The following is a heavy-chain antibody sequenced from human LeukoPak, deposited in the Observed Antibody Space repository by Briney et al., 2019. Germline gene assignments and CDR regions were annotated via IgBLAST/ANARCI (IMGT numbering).Heavy chain of an antibody. J-gene: IGHJ4*02. D-gene: IGHD1-26*01. V-gene: IGHV3-11*01. CDR3: ARERGSLRIRYFDY. Sequence: GGSLSLSCAASGFTFSDYYMSWIRQAPGKGLEWVSYISSSGSTIYYADSVKGRFTISRDNAKNSLYLQMNSLRAEDTAVYYCARERGSLRIRYFDYWGQGTLVTVSS. CDR1: GFTFSDYY. CDR2: ISSSGSTI.